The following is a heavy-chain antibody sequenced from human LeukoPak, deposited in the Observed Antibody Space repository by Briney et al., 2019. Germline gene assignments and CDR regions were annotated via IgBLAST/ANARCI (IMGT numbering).Heavy chain of an antibody. D-gene: IGHD6-13*01. Sequence: SETLSLTCTVSGGSISSYYWSWIRQPPGKGLEWIGYIYSSGSAIYNPSLESRVSISIDTSKNQFSPKLSSVTAADTAAYYCARHGGSWTFDSWGQGTLVTVSS. J-gene: IGHJ4*02. CDR3: ARHGGSWTFDS. V-gene: IGHV4-59*08. CDR2: IYSSGSA. CDR1: GGSISSYY.